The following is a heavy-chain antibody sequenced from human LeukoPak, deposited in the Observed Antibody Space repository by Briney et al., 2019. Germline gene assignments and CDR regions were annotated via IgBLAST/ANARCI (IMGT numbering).Heavy chain of an antibody. CDR3: AREGAVAAPGDFDY. J-gene: IGHJ4*02. CDR2: IYYSGST. Sequence: PSETLSLTCTVSGGSISSSSYYWGWIRQPPGKGLEWIGSIYYSGSTYYNPSLKSRVTISVDTSKNQFSLKLSSVTAADTAVYYCAREGAVAAPGDFDYWGQGTLVTVSS. V-gene: IGHV4-39*07. D-gene: IGHD6-19*01. CDR1: GGSISSSSYY.